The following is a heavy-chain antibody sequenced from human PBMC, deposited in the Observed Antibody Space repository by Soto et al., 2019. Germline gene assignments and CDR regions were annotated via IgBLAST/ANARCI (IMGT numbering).Heavy chain of an antibody. Sequence: QVQLVQSGAEVKKPGASVKVSCKASGYTFTSYYMHWVRQAPGKGLEWMGIINPSGGSTSYAQKFQGRVTMTRDTSTSTVYMELSSLRSEDTAVYYCASSLGTPTIAAAGSFDYWGQGTLVTVSS. CDR2: INPSGGST. CDR1: GYTFTSYY. CDR3: ASSLGTPTIAAAGSFDY. V-gene: IGHV1-46*03. J-gene: IGHJ4*02. D-gene: IGHD6-13*01.